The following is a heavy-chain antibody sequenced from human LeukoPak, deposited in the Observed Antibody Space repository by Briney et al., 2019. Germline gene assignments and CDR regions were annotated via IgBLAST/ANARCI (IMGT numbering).Heavy chain of an antibody. CDR1: GGSISSGSYY. CDR3: ARDGGPYYDILTGTVYGYFDL. V-gene: IGHV4-61*02. D-gene: IGHD3-9*01. CDR2: IYTSGST. J-gene: IGHJ2*01. Sequence: PSQTLSLTCTVSGGSISSGSYYWSWIRQPAGKGLEWIGRIYTSGSTNYNPSLKSRVTISVDTSKNQFSLKLSSVTAADTAVYYCARDGGPYYDILTGTVYGYFDLWGRGTLVTVSS.